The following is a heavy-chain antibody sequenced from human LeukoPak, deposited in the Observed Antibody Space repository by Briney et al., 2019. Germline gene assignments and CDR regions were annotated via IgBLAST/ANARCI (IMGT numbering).Heavy chain of an antibody. J-gene: IGHJ4*02. Sequence: ASVKVSCKASGYSFSSCSISWVRQAPGQGLEWMGWISGYNGKTNYAQKFQGRVTLTTDTSTSTAYMELRSLRSDDTAIYYCARDFDSSGYYYFDYWGQGTLVTVSS. CDR3: ARDFDSSGYYYFDY. CDR1: GYSFSSCS. CDR2: ISGYNGKT. V-gene: IGHV1-18*01. D-gene: IGHD3-22*01.